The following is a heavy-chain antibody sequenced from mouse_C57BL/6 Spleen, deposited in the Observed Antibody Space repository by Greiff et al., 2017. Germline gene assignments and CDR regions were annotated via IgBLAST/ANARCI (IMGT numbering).Heavy chain of an antibody. CDR2: IRNKANGYTT. D-gene: IGHD1-1*01. V-gene: IGHV7-3*01. J-gene: IGHJ2*01. CDR3: ARYNYGSSCFDY. Sequence: EVKVVESGGGLVQPGGSLSLSCAASGFTFTDYYMSWVRQPPGKALEWLGFIRNKANGYTTEYSASVKGRFTISRDNSQSILYLQMNALRAEDSATYYCARYNYGSSCFDYWGQGTTLTVSS. CDR1: GFTFTDYY.